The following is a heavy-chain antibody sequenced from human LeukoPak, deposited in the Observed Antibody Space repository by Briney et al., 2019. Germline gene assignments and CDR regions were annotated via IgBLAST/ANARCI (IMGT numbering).Heavy chain of an antibody. CDR2: INSNSGGT. V-gene: IGHV1-2*02. J-gene: IGHJ4*02. CDR1: GYTFTVYY. CDR3: ARHSHYYGSGREIAY. Sequence: SVNVSCKASGYTFTVYYMHLVRQAPAQGLEWMGLINSNSGGTNYAQQFQGRVSMPRETSIRTAYMDLSRMSSDATALYYCARHSHYYGSGREIAYWGEGTLVTASS. D-gene: IGHD3-10*01.